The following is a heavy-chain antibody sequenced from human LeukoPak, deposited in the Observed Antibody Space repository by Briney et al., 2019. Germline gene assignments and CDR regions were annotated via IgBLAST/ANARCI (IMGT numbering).Heavy chain of an antibody. J-gene: IGHJ6*02. CDR1: GFTLSTYS. D-gene: IGHD3/OR15-3a*01. CDR3: ARGGVGLVIIPGWEYDYYGLDV. V-gene: IGHV3-21*01. Sequence: GGSLRLSCAASGFTLSTYSMNWVRQAPGKGLEWVSSISSSATYMYYADSVKGRFTISRDNAKNSLYLQMNSLRAEDTAVYYCARGGVGLVIIPGWEYDYYGLDVWGQGTMVTVSS. CDR2: ISSSATYM.